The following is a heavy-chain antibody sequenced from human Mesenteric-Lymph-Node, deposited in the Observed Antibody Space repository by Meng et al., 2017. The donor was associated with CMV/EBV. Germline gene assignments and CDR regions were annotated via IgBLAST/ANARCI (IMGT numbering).Heavy chain of an antibody. D-gene: IGHD3-3*01. CDR2: IKSKTDGGTT. Sequence: GGSLRLSCAASGFTFSNAWMSWVRQAPGKGLVWVGRIKSKTDGGTTDYAAPVKGRFTISRDDSKSTLYLQMNSLKTEDAAVYYCTTGFVYYYGLDVWGQGTTVTVSS. V-gene: IGHV3-15*01. CDR3: TTGFVYYYGLDV. J-gene: IGHJ6*02. CDR1: GFTFSNAW.